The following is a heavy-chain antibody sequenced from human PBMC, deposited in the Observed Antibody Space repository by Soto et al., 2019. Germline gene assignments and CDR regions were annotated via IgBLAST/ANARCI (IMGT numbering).Heavy chain of an antibody. CDR1: GYTFTSYA. V-gene: IGHV1-3*01. CDR2: INAGNGNT. Sequence: QVQLVQSGAEVKKPGASVKVSCKASGYTFTSYAMHLVRQAPGQRLEWMGWINAGNGNTKYSQKFQGRVTITRDTSASTAYMELRSLRSEDTAVYYCARGYCSGGSCYMSGYCGQGTLVTVSS. D-gene: IGHD2-15*01. CDR3: ARGYCSGGSCYMSGY. J-gene: IGHJ4*02.